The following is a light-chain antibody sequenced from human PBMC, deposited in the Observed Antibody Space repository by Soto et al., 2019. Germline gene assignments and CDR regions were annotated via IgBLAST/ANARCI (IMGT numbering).Light chain of an antibody. Sequence: EIVWTQSPATLSLSPGESANISCRASQSVSSYLAWYQQKPGQAPRLLIYGASSRATGIPDRFSGSGSETDFTLTISSLETEDFAVYYCQQYGSSPWTFGQGTKVDIK. CDR3: QQYGSSPWT. J-gene: IGKJ1*01. CDR1: QSVSSY. V-gene: IGKV3-20*01. CDR2: GAS.